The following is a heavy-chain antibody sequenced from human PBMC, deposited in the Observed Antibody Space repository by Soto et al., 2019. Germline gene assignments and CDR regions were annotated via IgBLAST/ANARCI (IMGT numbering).Heavy chain of an antibody. CDR1: GGSISSGDYY. J-gene: IGHJ4*02. CDR3: ARWWFGELFDN. D-gene: IGHD3-10*01. Sequence: QVQLQESGPGLVKPSQTLSLTCTVSGGSISSGDYYWSWIRQPPGKGLEWIGYIYYSGSTYYNPSLERRVTISVDTSKTPFSLKLSSVTAADTAVYYCARWWFGELFDNWGQGTLVTVSS. V-gene: IGHV4-30-4*01. CDR2: IYYSGST.